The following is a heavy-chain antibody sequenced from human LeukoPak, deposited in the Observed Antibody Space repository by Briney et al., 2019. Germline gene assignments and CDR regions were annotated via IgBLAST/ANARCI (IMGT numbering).Heavy chain of an antibody. J-gene: IGHJ3*02. D-gene: IGHD3-22*01. CDR2: LSAYSGDT. V-gene: IGHV1-18*01. CDR3: ARNYYDSSGYYYVNAFDI. Sequence: ASVKVSCKASGYTFTSYGISWVRQAPGQGLEWMGWLSAYSGDTNYAQKLQGRVTITTDTSTSTAYMELRSLRSDDTAVYYCARNYYDSSGYYYVNAFDIWGQGTMVTVSS. CDR1: GYTFTSYG.